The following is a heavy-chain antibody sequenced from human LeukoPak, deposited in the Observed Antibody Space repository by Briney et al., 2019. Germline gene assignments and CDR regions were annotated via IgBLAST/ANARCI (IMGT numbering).Heavy chain of an antibody. CDR2: IIPIFGTA. J-gene: IGHJ3*02. V-gene: IGHV1-69*01. CDR3: ATPNDYDSSGYFTDAFDI. Sequence: GCSVNVSCKASGGTFSSYAISWVRQAPGQGLAWMVGIIPIFGTANYAQKFQGRVTITSDESTSTAYMDLSSLRSEDTAVYYCATPNDYDSSGYFTDAFDIWGQGTMVTVSS. CDR1: GGTFSSYA. D-gene: IGHD3-22*01.